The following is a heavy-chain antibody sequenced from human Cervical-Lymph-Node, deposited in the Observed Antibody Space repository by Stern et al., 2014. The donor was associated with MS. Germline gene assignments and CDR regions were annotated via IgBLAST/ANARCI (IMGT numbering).Heavy chain of an antibody. V-gene: IGHV7-4-1*02. CDR3: ATFSGRLAGTLAY. J-gene: IGHJ4*02. Sequence: QVQLVQSGSEWKKPGASVKVSCKASGYNFSRYAMNCVRQAPGQGLEWMGWIKSNTGDPTYAPAFAGIFGFSLDASVSTAYLQSNSLKAEDTAVYYCATFSGRLAGTLAYWGQGTLVTVSS. CDR1: GYNFSRYA. CDR2: IKSNTGDP. D-gene: IGHD5-12*01.